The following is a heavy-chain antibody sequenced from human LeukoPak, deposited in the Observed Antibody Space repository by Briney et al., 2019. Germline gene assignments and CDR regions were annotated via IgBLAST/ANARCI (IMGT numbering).Heavy chain of an antibody. CDR3: ARGYLA. Sequence: PSQTLSLTCTVSGGSISSGSYYWSWIRQPAGKGLEWIGRIYTSGSTNYNPSLKSRVTISVDTSQNQFALKLSSVTAADTAVYYCARGYLAWGQGTLVTVSS. V-gene: IGHV4-61*02. CDR1: GGSISSGSYY. J-gene: IGHJ5*02. D-gene: IGHD1-26*01. CDR2: IYTSGST.